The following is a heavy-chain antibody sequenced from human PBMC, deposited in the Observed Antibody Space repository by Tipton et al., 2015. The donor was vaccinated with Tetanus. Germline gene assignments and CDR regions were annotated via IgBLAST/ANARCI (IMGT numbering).Heavy chain of an antibody. CDR2: INHSGGT. Sequence: TLSLTCAVDGGSFRGYYWTWIRQSPGKGLEWIWQINHSGGTSYISSLKGRVTISLDTSKNQISLRLRSVTAADAAVYYCARERNVGVSVRDGLDVWGQGITVTVSS. J-gene: IGHJ6*02. CDR3: ARERNVGVSVRDGLDV. V-gene: IGHV4-34*01. D-gene: IGHD2-15*01. CDR1: GGSFRGYY.